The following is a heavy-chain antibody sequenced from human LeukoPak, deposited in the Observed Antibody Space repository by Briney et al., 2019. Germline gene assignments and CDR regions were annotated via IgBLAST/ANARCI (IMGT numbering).Heavy chain of an antibody. J-gene: IGHJ4*02. D-gene: IGHD6-25*01. CDR2: INPSSGGT. Sequence: GASVKVSCKASGYTFTAFFMHWVRQAPGQGLELMGWINPSSGGTNYAQKFQGRVTMTRDTSISTAYMELSSLRSDDTATYYCARVVYGSGLFDSWGQGTLVTVSS. CDR3: ARVVYGSGLFDS. CDR1: GYTFTAFF. V-gene: IGHV1-2*02.